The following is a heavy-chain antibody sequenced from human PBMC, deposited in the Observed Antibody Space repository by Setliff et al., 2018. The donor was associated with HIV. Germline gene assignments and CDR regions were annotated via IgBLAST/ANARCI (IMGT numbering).Heavy chain of an antibody. J-gene: IGHJ2*01. D-gene: IGHD3-22*01. CDR2: VYYTGST. CDR1: GGSISSYY. V-gene: IGHV4-59*08. CDR3: ARHQGKYYDSSGYSGWFFDL. Sequence: SETLSLTCTVSGGSISSYYWSWIRQPPGKGLEWLGYVYYTGSTNYNPSLKSRVTISIDTSKNQFSLKLSSVTAADTAVYYCARHQGKYYDSSGYSGWFFDLWGRGTLVTVS.